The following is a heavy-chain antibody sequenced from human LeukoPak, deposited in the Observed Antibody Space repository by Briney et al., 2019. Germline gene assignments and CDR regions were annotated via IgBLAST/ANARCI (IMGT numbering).Heavy chain of an antibody. J-gene: IGHJ4*02. CDR3: ALRGLVITCYFDY. D-gene: IGHD3-9*01. V-gene: IGHV3-23*01. Sequence: PGGSLRLSCAASGFTFSSYAMSWVRQAPGKGVEWVSTISGGGGSTYYADSVKGRFTISRDNSKNTLYLQMNSLRAEDTALYYCALRGLVITCYFDYWGQGTLVTVSS. CDR2: ISGGGGST. CDR1: GFTFSSYA.